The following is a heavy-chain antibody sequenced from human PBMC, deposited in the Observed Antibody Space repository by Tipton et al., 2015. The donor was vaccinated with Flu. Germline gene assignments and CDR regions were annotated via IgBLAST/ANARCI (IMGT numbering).Heavy chain of an antibody. CDR3: ASFSGSYYDY. J-gene: IGHJ4*02. Sequence: TLSLTCTVSGGSISSYYWSWIRQPPGKGLEWIGYIYYSGSTNYNPSLKSRVTISVDTSKNQFSLKLSSVTAADTAVYYCASFSGSYYDYWGQGTLVTVSS. V-gene: IGHV4-59*01. CDR2: IYYSGST. D-gene: IGHD1-26*01. CDR1: GGSISSYY.